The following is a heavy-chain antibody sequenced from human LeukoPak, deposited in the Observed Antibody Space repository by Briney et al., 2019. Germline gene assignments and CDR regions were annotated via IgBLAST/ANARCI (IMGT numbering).Heavy chain of an antibody. CDR2: VFYSGST. CDR1: GGSISSYY. CDR3: ARGVYDSSGYHDNYFDY. D-gene: IGHD3-22*01. V-gene: IGHV4-59*01. Sequence: PSETLSLTCTVSGGSISSYYWNWIRQPPGKGLEWIGRVFYSGSTNYNPSLKSRVTTSVDTSKNQFSLKLSSVTAADTAVYYCARGVYDSSGYHDNYFDYWGQGTLVTVSS. J-gene: IGHJ4*02.